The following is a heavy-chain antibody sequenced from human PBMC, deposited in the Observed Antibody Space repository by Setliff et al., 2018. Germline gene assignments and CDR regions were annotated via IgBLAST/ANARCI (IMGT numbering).Heavy chain of an antibody. J-gene: IGHJ4*02. Sequence: PGESLKISCQGSGHKSADFWIGWVRQVPGKGLEWMGIIYPDDSDTRYSPSFQGQVTMSADKSTNTAYLQWNSLAASDAAMYYCARASTSSFFVYFDFWGQGTQVTVSS. D-gene: IGHD2-2*01. CDR3: ARASTSSFFVYFDF. V-gene: IGHV5-51*01. CDR2: IYPDDSDT. CDR1: GHKSADFW.